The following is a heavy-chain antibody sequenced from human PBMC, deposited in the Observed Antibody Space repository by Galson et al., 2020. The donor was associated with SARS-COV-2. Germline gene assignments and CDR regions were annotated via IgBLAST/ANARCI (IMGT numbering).Heavy chain of an antibody. Sequence: SCAASGFTFSSYCMNWVRQAPGKGLEWVSSISSGSTYIYYADSVKGRFTISRDNAKNSLYLQMNSLRAEDTALYYCARDHCSSTSCYSVSWGQGTLVTVSS. D-gene: IGHD2-2*01. CDR3: ARDHCSSTSCYSVS. V-gene: IGHV3-21*01. CDR2: ISSGSTYI. J-gene: IGHJ4*02. CDR1: GFTFSSYC.